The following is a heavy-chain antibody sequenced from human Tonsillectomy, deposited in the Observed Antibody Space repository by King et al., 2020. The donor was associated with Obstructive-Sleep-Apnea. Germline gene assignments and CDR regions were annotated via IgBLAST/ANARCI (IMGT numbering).Heavy chain of an antibody. V-gene: IGHV3-11*01. J-gene: IGHJ2*01. CDR1: GFTFRDYY. CDR2: FSSSVSTI. Sequence: VQLVESGGGWVKPGGSLRLSCAASGFTFRDYYMSWIRQAPGKGLEWGSYFSSSVSTIYHADYVKGRFTISRDNAKNSLYLQMDSLRAGDTAVHYCARDGRPGWYFDLWGRGTLVTVPS. D-gene: IGHD1-1*01. CDR3: ARDGRPGWYFDL.